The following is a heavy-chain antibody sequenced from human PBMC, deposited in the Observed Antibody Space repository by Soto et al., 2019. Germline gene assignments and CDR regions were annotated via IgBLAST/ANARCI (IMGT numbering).Heavy chain of an antibody. Sequence: QVQLVESGGGVVQPGRSLRLSCAASGFTFSSYAMHWVRQAPGKGLAWVAIISHDGSNKYYADSVEGRFTISRDNSKNTLYLQMNSLRADDTAVYYCAKNTGYSYGFPFDYGGQGTLVTVSS. V-gene: IGHV3-30*18. CDR1: GFTFSSYA. D-gene: IGHD5-18*01. CDR3: AKNTGYSYGFPFDY. CDR2: ISHDGSNK. J-gene: IGHJ4*02.